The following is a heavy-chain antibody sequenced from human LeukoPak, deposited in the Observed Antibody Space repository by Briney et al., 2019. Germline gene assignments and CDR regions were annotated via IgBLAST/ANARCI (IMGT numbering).Heavy chain of an antibody. J-gene: IGHJ4*02. CDR3: AKNRDSSDYPRDFDY. V-gene: IGHV3-30*02. D-gene: IGHD6-19*01. CDR1: RFTFSSYG. Sequence: GGSLRLSCAASRFTFSSYGMHWVRQTPGKGPEWVAFIRHDGSYQQYADSVKGRFTVSRDNSRDTVYLQMNSLRTEDTAVYYCAKNRDSSDYPRDFDYWGQGTLVTVSS. CDR2: IRHDGSYQ.